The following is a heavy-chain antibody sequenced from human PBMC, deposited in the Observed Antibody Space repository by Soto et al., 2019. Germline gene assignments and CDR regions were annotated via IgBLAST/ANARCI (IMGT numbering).Heavy chain of an antibody. J-gene: IGHJ4*02. CDR3: ASQSIHGLMVYASIDY. Sequence: GGSLRLSCAASGFTFSSYWMSWVRQAPGKGLEWVANIKQDGSEKYYVDSVKGRFTISRDNAKNSLYLQMNSLRAEDTAVYYCASQSIHGLMVYASIDYWGQGTLVTVSS. CDR2: IKQDGSEK. CDR1: GFTFSSYW. D-gene: IGHD2-8*01. V-gene: IGHV3-7*01.